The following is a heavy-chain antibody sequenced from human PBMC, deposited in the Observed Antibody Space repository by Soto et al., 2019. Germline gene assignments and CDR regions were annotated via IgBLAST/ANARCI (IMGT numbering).Heavy chain of an antibody. CDR1: GGSISSSSYY. Sequence: QLQLQESGPGLVKPSETLSLTCTVSGGSISSSSYYWGWIRQPPGKGLEWIGSIYYSGSTYYNPSLKSRVTISVDTSKNQFSLKLSSVTAADTAVYYCARHELASGGSFNWFDPWGQGTLVTVSS. J-gene: IGHJ5*02. D-gene: IGHD2-15*01. CDR2: IYYSGST. V-gene: IGHV4-39*01. CDR3: ARHELASGGSFNWFDP.